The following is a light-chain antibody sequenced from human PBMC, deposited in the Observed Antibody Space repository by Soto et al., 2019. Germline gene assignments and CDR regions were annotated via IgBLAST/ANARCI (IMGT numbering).Light chain of an antibody. CDR3: SSNTSSNPVLV. J-gene: IGLJ2*01. CDR2: DVS. Sequence: QSALTQPASVSGSPGQSITISCTGTSSDVGGYNYVSWYQQDPGKAPKLMIYDVSNRPSGVSNRFSGSKSGDTASLTISALHAEDDADYYCSSNTSSNPVLVFGGGTHLTVL. V-gene: IGLV2-14*01. CDR1: SSDVGGYNY.